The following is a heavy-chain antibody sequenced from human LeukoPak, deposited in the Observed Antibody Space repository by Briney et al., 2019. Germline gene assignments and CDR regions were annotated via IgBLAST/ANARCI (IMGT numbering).Heavy chain of an antibody. CDR1: GFTFSRDS. D-gene: IGHD6-13*01. Sequence: GGSLRLSCAASGFTFSRDSMNWVRQAPGKGLEWVSSISSSSSYIYYADSVKGRFTISRDNAKNSLYLQMNSLRAEDTAVYYCARVGSSSRSLGPEYFQHWGQGTLVTVSS. V-gene: IGHV3-21*01. CDR3: ARVGSSSRSLGPEYFQH. J-gene: IGHJ1*01. CDR2: ISSSSSYI.